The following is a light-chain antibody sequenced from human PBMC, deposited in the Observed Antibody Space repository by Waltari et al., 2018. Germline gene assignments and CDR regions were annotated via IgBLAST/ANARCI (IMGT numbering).Light chain of an antibody. V-gene: IGLV3-21*03. CDR1: NIGSKS. J-gene: IGLJ2*01. CDR3: KVWDAIDEPVL. CDR2: DDI. Sequence: SYVLTQAPSVSMATGKTAKMSCVGTNIGSKSEHLYQPKPGQATICVVFDDIDRPSGIPGRFSGSNSGNTATLTIKRAEAGDEADYYCKVWDAIDEPVLFGGGTKLTV.